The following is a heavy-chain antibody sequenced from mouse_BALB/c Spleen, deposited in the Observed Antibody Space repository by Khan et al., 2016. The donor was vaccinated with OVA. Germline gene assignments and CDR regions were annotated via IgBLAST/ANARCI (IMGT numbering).Heavy chain of an antibody. CDR2: ISYSGVT. CDR3: ARGNYYGYYFDY. Sequence: EVQLQESGPGLVKPSQSLSLTCTVTGYSITSGYAWNWIRQFPGNKLEWMGYISYSGVTSYTPSLKSRISITRYTSKNQFFLQLNSVTTEDTATYCCARGNYYGYYFDYWGQGTTLTVSS. V-gene: IGHV3-2*02. J-gene: IGHJ2*01. D-gene: IGHD1-1*01. CDR1: GYSITSGYA.